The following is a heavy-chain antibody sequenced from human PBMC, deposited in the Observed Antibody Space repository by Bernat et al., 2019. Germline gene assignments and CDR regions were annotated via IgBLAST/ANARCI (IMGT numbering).Heavy chain of an antibody. CDR3: AKDSGGATGSYYYGMDV. CDR1: GFTFSSYA. D-gene: IGHD1-1*01. J-gene: IGHJ6*02. CDR2: ISGSGGST. V-gene: IGHV3-23*01. Sequence: EVQLLESGGGLVQPGGSLRLSCAASGFTFSSYAMSWVRQAPGKGLAWVSAISGSGGSTYYADSVKGRFTISRDNSKNTLYLQMNSLRAEDTAVYYCAKDSGGATGSYYYGMDVWGQGTTVTVSS.